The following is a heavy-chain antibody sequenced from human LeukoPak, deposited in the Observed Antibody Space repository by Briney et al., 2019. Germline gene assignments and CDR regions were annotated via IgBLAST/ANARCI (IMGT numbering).Heavy chain of an antibody. J-gene: IGHJ5*02. Sequence: SVKVSCKASGGTFSSYAISWVRQAPGQGLEWMGGIIPIFGTANYAQKFQGRVTITTDESTSTAYMELSSLRSEDTAVYYCARGLAARPCRFDPWGQGTLVTVSS. V-gene: IGHV1-69*05. CDR1: GGTFSSYA. CDR2: IIPIFGTA. D-gene: IGHD6-6*01. CDR3: ARGLAARPCRFDP.